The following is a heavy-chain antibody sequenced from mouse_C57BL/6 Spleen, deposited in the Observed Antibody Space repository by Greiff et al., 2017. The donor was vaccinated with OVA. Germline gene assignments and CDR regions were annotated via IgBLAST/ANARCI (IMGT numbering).Heavy chain of an antibody. CDR3: ASSYYSNSKGLAY. CDR2: IYPGSGST. J-gene: IGHJ3*01. D-gene: IGHD2-5*01. CDR1: GYTFTSYW. Sequence: QVQLQQPGAELVKPGASVKMSCKASGYTFTSYWITWVKQRPGQGLEWIGDIYPGSGSTNYNEKFKGKATLTVATSSSTAYMQLSSLTSEDAAVYYCASSYYSNSKGLAYWGQGTLVTVAA. V-gene: IGHV1-55*01.